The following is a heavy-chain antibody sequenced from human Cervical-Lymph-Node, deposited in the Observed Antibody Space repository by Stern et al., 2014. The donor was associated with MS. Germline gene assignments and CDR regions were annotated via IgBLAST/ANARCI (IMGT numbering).Heavy chain of an antibody. D-gene: IGHD3-10*01. V-gene: IGHV4-39*01. J-gene: IGHJ4*02. CDR2: ISHSGSS. CDR1: GGSTSSSNYY. CDR3: ASLNGSGSYPDY. Sequence: QVQLQESGPGLVKPSETLSLTCTVSGGSTSSSNYYWGWIRQPPGKGLEWIASISHSGSSYSIPSLKSRLTISIAPSKTQFSLKLISVPAADTAVYYCASLNGSGSYPDYWGQGTLVIVSS.